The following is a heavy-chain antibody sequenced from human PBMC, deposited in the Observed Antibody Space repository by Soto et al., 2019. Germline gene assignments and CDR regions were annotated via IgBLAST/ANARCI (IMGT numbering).Heavy chain of an antibody. J-gene: IGHJ4*02. CDR3: ARGSWLRGDYFDS. D-gene: IGHD5-12*01. CDR2: ISAYNGNT. V-gene: IGHV1-18*04. Sequence: QVQLVQSGAEVKKPGASVKVSCKASGYTYTSYGITWVLQAPGQGLEWMGWISAYNGNTNYAQKLQGRVTMTTDTSTITAYMELRRLKSDDTSVYYSARGSWLRGDYFDSWGQGTLVTVSS. CDR1: GYTYTSYG.